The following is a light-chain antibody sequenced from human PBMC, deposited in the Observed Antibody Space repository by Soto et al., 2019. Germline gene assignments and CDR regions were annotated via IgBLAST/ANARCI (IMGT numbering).Light chain of an antibody. V-gene: IGKV1-39*01. CDR2: AAS. CDR3: QQLNSYPIT. CDR1: QSIATY. J-gene: IGKJ5*01. Sequence: DIQMTQSPSSLSASVGDRVSITCRASQSIATYLNWYHQKPGKAPKLLIYAASSLQSGVPSRFSGSGSGTDFTLTISSLQPEDFATYYCQQLNSYPITFGQGTRLEIK.